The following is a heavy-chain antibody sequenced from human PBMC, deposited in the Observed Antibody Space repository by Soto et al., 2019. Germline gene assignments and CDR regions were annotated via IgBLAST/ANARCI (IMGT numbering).Heavy chain of an antibody. V-gene: IGHV1-2*02. CDR2: INPNSGGT. J-gene: IGHJ4*02. CDR3: ATARDSSGWYYFDD. CDR1: GYTFTGYY. Sequence: ASVKVSCKASGYTFTGYYMHWVRQAPGQGLEGMGWINPNSGGTKYAQKFQGRVTMTRDTSISTAYMELSRLRSDDTAVYYCATARDSSGWYYFDDWGQGTLVTVSS. D-gene: IGHD6-19*01.